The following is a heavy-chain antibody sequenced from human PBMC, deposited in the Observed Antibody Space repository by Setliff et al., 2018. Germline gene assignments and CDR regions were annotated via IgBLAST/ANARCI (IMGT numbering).Heavy chain of an antibody. CDR3: ARDSGYDSSTSFDY. V-gene: IGHV3-7*01. CDR2: IKQDGSVK. D-gene: IGHD5-12*01. Sequence: GGSLRLSCAASGFTFSSYWMNWVRQAPGKGLEWVANIKQDGSVKNYVDSVKGRFSISRDNTKNSLYLQMNSLRAEDTAVYYCARDSGYDSSTSFDYWGQGTLVTVSS. J-gene: IGHJ4*02. CDR1: GFTFSSYW.